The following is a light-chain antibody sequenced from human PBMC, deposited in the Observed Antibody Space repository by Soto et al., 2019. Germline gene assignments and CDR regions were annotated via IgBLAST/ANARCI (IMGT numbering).Light chain of an antibody. V-gene: IGKV3-20*01. CDR3: QYYDSSPWT. Sequence: EIVLTQSPGTLSLSPGERGTLSCRASQSVSSNYLAWYQQKPGQAPRLLIYSAFSRATGSPDRFSGSGSGTDFTLTISRLEPEDFAVYYCQYYDSSPWTFGQGTKVEIK. J-gene: IGKJ1*01. CDR1: QSVSSNY. CDR2: SAF.